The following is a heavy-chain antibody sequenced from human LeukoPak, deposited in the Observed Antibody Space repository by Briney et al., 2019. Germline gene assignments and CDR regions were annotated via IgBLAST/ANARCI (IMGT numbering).Heavy chain of an antibody. CDR1: GGSISGYY. J-gene: IGHJ6*02. D-gene: IGHD3-16*01. CDR3: VRHASRGYYYYGMDA. V-gene: IGHV4-59*08. CDR2: IYYSGST. Sequence: SETLSLTCTVSGGSISGYYWSWIRQPPGKGLEWIGYIYYSGSTNYNPSLKSRVTISVDTSKNQFSLKLSSVTAADTAVYYCVRHASRGYYYYGMDAWGQGTTVTVSS.